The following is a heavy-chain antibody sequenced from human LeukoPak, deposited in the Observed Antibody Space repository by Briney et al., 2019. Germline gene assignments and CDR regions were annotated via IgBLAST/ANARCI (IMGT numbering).Heavy chain of an antibody. J-gene: IGHJ4*02. V-gene: IGHV3-23*01. D-gene: IGHD5-18*01. CDR2: ISGSGGST. Sequence: GGSLRLSCAASGFTFSSYAMSWVRQAPGKGLEWVSAISGSGGSTYYADSVKGRFTISRDNSKNTLYLQMNSLRAEDTAVYYCARDQGQLWLRDLSPLDYWGQGTLVTVSS. CDR3: ARDQGQLWLRDLSPLDY. CDR1: GFTFSSYA.